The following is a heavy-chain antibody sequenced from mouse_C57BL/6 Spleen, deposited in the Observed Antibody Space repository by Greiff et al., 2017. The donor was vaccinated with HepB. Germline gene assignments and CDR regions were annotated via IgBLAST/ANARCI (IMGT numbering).Heavy chain of an antibody. CDR3: ARYYDYDLAWFAY. CDR1: GYAFSSYW. D-gene: IGHD2-4*01. Sequence: VQLQQSGAELVKPGASVKISCKASGYAFSSYWMNWVKQRPGKGLEWIGQIYPGDGDTNYNGKFKGKATLTADKSSSTAYMQLSSLTSEDSAVYFCARYYDYDLAWFAYWGQGTLVTVSA. V-gene: IGHV1-80*01. CDR2: IYPGDGDT. J-gene: IGHJ3*01.